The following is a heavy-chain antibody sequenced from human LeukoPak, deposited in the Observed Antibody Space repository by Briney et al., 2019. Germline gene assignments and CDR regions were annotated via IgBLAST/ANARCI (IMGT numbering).Heavy chain of an antibody. CDR3: AKDGDCSSTSCYPGYFDY. Sequence: GGSLRLSCAASGFTFSSYGMHWVRQAPGKGLEWVAFKRYDGSNKYYADSVKGRFTISRDNSKNTLYLQMNSLRAEDTAVYYCAKDGDCSSTSCYPGYFDYWGQGTLVTVSS. J-gene: IGHJ4*02. CDR2: KRYDGSNK. CDR1: GFTFSSYG. V-gene: IGHV3-30*02. D-gene: IGHD2-2*01.